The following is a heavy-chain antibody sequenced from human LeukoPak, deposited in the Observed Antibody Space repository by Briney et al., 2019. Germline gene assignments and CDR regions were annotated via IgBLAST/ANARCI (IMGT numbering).Heavy chain of an antibody. J-gene: IGHJ4*02. CDR2: FDPEDGET. CDR1: GYTLTELS. D-gene: IGHD3-10*01. CDR3: ATIYGSGTQPFDY. Sequence: ASVKVSCKVSGYTLTELSMHWVRQAPGKGLEWMGGFDPEDGETIYAQKFQGRVTMTEDTSTDTAYMELSSLRSEDTAVYCCATIYGSGTQPFDYWGQGTLVTVSS. V-gene: IGHV1-24*01.